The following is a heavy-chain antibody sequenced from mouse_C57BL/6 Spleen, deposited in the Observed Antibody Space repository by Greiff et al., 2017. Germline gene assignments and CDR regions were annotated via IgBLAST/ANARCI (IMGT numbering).Heavy chain of an antibody. D-gene: IGHD1-1*01. V-gene: IGHV1-69*01. CDR3: ARLGCSSPMDY. CDR2: IDPSDSYT. J-gene: IGHJ4*01. CDR1: GYTFTSYW. Sequence: QVQLQQPGAELVMPGASVKLSCKASGYTFTSYWMHWVKQRPGQGLEWIGEIDPSDSYTKYNQKFKGKSTLTVDKSSSTAYMQLSILTSEDSSVYYCARLGCSSPMDYWGQGTSGTVSS.